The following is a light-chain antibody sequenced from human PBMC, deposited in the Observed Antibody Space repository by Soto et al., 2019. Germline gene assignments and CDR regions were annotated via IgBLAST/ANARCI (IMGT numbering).Light chain of an antibody. Sequence: QLVLTQSPSASASLGASVKVTCTLSSGHSSYAIAWHQQQPETGPRYMMKLNSDGSHKKRDGIPDCFSASTSGAERHHTISSLPYDDEANYYCQTWDTGCAMVFGGGTKVTVL. CDR1: SGHSSYA. CDR2: LNSDGSH. J-gene: IGLJ2*01. V-gene: IGLV4-69*01. CDR3: QTWDTGCAMV.